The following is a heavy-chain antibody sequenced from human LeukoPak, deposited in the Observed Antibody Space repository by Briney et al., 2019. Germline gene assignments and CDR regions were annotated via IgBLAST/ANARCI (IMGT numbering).Heavy chain of an antibody. J-gene: IGHJ1*01. D-gene: IGHD3-22*01. CDR2: ISAYNGNT. CDR3: ARDKYYDSSGYYHGYFQH. V-gene: IGHV1-18*01. CDR1: GYTFTSYA. Sequence: ASVKVSCKASGYTFTSYAISWVRQAPGQGLEWMGWISAYNGNTNYAQKLQGRVTMTTDTSTSTAYMELRSLRSDDTAVYYCARDKYYDSSGYYHGYFQHWGQGTLVTVSS.